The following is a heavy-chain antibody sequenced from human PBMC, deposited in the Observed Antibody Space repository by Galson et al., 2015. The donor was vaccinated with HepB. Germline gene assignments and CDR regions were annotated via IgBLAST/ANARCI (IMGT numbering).Heavy chain of an antibody. CDR3: ATALWGGGL. CDR1: GLTISNYW. D-gene: IGHD3-16*01. V-gene: IGHV3-74*01. Sequence: SLRLSCAASGLTISNYWMHWVRQAPGMGLVWVSSINGDGSSTNYADSVKGRFTISRDNAKNTLYLQMSSLRAEDTALYYCATALWGGGLWGQGTLVTVSS. J-gene: IGHJ4*02. CDR2: INGDGSST.